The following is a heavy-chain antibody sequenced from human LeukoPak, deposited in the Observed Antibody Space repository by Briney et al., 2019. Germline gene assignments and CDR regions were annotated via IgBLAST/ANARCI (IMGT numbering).Heavy chain of an antibody. CDR1: GFTFSNAW. CDR3: TTDPLPAHIRIPSPPGPSYDILTGYDAFDI. CDR2: IKSKTDGGTT. Sequence: PGGSLRLSCAASGFTFSNAWMSWVRQAPGKGLEWVGRIKSKTDGGTTDYAAPVKGRFTISRDDSKNTLYLQMNSLKTEDTAVYYCTTDPLPAHIRIPSPPGPSYDILTGYDAFDIWGQGTMVTVSS. D-gene: IGHD3-9*01. V-gene: IGHV3-15*01. J-gene: IGHJ3*02.